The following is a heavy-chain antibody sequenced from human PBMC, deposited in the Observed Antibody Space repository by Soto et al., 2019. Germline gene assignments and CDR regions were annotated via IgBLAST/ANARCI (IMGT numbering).Heavy chain of an antibody. CDR2: IYYSGST. Sequence: LSLTCTVSGGSISSGDYYWSWIRQPPGKGLEWIGYIYYSGSTYYNPSLKSRVTISVDTSKNQFSLKLSSVTAADTAVYYSASNPILGYCTNGVCYPHWGQGTLVTVSS. CDR1: GGSISSGDYY. V-gene: IGHV4-30-4*01. J-gene: IGHJ4*02. CDR3: ASNPILGYCTNGVCYPH. D-gene: IGHD2-8*01.